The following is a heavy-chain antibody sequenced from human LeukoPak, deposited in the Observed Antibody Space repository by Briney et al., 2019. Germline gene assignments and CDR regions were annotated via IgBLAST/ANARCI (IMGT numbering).Heavy chain of an antibody. D-gene: IGHD6-19*01. V-gene: IGHV3-30*04. Sequence: GGSLRLSCAASGFTFSSYAMHWVRQAPGKGLEWVAVISYDGSNKYYADSVKGRFTISRDNAKNSLYLQMNSLRAEDTAVYYCARDRKVAGVFDYWGQGTLVTVSS. CDR1: GFTFSSYA. CDR2: ISYDGSNK. CDR3: ARDRKVAGVFDY. J-gene: IGHJ4*02.